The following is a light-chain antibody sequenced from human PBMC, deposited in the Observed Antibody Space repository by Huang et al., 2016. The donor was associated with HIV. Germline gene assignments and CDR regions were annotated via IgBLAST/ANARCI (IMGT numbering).Light chain of an antibody. CDR3: QQYYSTPNT. J-gene: IGKJ2*01. V-gene: IGKV4-1*01. Sequence: DIVMTQSPDSLAVSLGERDTINCKSSQSVLYSSNNKNYLAWYQQKPGQHPKLLIYWACTRESGVPDRFSGSRSGTDFTLTISSLQAEDVAVYYCQQYYSTPNTFGQGTKLEIK. CDR2: WAC. CDR1: QSVLYSSNNKNY.